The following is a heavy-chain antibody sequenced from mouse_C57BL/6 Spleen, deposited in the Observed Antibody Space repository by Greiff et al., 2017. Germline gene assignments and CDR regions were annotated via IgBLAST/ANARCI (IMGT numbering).Heavy chain of an antibody. J-gene: IGHJ4*01. Sequence: EVKVIESGGDLVKPGGSLKLSCAASGFTFSSYGMSWVRQTPDKRLEWVATISSGGSYTYYPDSVKGRFTISRDNAKNTLYLQMSSLKSEDTAMYYCARDGNYAMDYWGQGTSVTVSS. CDR1: GFTFSSYG. V-gene: IGHV5-6*01. D-gene: IGHD2-1*01. CDR3: ARDGNYAMDY. CDR2: ISSGGSYT.